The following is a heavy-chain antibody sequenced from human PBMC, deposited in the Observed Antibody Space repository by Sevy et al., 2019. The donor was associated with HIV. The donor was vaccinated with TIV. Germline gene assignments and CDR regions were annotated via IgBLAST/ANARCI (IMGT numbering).Heavy chain of an antibody. CDR3: AGGRYDSSGSFDAFDI. CDR1: GFTFISYA. D-gene: IGHD3-22*01. Sequence: GGSLRLSCKPSGFTFISYAMNWVRQAPGKGLEWVSTIYGSSGATYYGDSMKGRFIISRDNSKNTLYLQMNSLRTEDTAVYYCAGGRYDSSGSFDAFDIWGQGTMVTVSS. J-gene: IGHJ3*02. V-gene: IGHV3-23*01. CDR2: IYGSSGAT.